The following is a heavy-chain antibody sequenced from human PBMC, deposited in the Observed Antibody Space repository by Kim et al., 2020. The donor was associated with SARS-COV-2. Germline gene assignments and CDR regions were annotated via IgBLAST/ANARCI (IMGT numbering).Heavy chain of an antibody. CDR3: ARGYSSSWYWAFDI. Sequence: YPGSGKGRFTISRENAKNSLYLQMNSLRAWDTAVYYCARGYSSSWYWAFDIWGQGTMVTVSS. V-gene: IGHV3-13*01. J-gene: IGHJ3*02. D-gene: IGHD6-13*01.